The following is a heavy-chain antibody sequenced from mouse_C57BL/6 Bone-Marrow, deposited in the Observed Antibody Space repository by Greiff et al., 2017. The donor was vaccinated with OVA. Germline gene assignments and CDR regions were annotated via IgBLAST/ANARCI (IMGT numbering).Heavy chain of an antibody. J-gene: IGHJ1*03. D-gene: IGHD2-4*01. CDR2: ISNGGGST. Sequence: EVNLVESGGGLVQPGGSLKLSCAASGFTFSDYYMYWVRQTPEKRLEWVAYISNGGGSTYYPDTVKGRFTISRDNAKNTLYLQMSRLKSEDTAMYYCARPHDDCHWYFDVWGTGTTVTVSS. CDR3: ARPHDDCHWYFDV. V-gene: IGHV5-12*01. CDR1: GFTFSDYY.